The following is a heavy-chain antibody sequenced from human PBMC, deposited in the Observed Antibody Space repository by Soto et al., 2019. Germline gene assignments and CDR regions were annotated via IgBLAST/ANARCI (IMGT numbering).Heavy chain of an antibody. CDR2: ISSSSSYI. CDR1: GFTFSSYS. J-gene: IGHJ4*02. Sequence: KPGGSLRLSCAASGFTFSSYSMNWVRQAPGKGLEWVSSISSSSSYIYYADSVKGRFTISRDNAKNSLYLQMNSLRAEDTAVYYCARDPSEIAHFDYWGQGTLVTVSS. V-gene: IGHV3-21*01. CDR3: ARDPSEIAHFDY.